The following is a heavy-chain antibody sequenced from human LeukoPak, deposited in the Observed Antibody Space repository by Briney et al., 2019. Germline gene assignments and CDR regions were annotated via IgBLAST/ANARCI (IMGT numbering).Heavy chain of an antibody. CDR2: IYYSGST. D-gene: IGHD6-19*01. V-gene: IGHV4-59*01. Sequence: PSETLSLTCTVSGGSISSYDWSWIRQTPGKGLEWIGYIYYSGSTNYNPSLKSRVSTSVDTSKNQFSLRLSSVTAADTAVYYCARPVSGFRVAFDIWGQGTMVTVSS. CDR1: GGSISSYD. CDR3: ARPVSGFRVAFDI. J-gene: IGHJ3*02.